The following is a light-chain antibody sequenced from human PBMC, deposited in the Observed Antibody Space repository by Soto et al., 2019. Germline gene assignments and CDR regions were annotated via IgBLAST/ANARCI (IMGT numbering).Light chain of an antibody. CDR3: QHFNSWPLL. CDR1: QNVNNR. V-gene: IGKV3-15*01. J-gene: IGKJ1*01. CDR2: GAS. Sequence: EIVMTQSPAMLSVSPGERATLSCRASQNVNNRLAWYQQKAGQPPRLLIYGASTRATGIPARFSGSGSGTESTLTISSLQSEEFAVYYCQHFNSWPLLFGQGTKVEIK.